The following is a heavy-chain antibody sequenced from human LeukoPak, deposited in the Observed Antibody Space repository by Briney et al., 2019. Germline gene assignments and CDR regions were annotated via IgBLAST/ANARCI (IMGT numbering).Heavy chain of an antibody. CDR1: GYTFTSYY. Sequence: ASVTVSCMASGYTFTSYYMHWVRQPPGQGREWMGIINPSGGSTSYAQKFQGRVTMTRDMSTSTVYMELSSLRSEDTAVYYCARVDIVAPGAFDIWGQGTMVTVSS. CDR2: INPSGGST. D-gene: IGHD5-12*01. J-gene: IGHJ3*02. V-gene: IGHV1-46*01. CDR3: ARVDIVAPGAFDI.